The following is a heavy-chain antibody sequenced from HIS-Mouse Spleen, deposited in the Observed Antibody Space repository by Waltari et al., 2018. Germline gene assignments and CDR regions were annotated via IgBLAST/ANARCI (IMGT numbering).Heavy chain of an antibody. V-gene: IGHV4-34*01. J-gene: IGHJ4*02. CDR2: INHSGST. Sequence: QVQLQQWGAGLLKPSETLSLTCAVYGGSFSGYYWVWIRQPPGKGLEWIGEINHSGSTNYNPSLKSRVTISVDTSKNQFSLKLSSVTAADTAVYYCARTATIPLDYWGQGTLVTVSS. CDR3: ARTATIPLDY. CDR1: GGSFSGYY. D-gene: IGHD5-12*01.